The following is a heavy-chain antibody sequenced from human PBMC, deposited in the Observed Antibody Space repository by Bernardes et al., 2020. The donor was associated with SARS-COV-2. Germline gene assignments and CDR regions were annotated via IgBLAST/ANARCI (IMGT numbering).Heavy chain of an antibody. CDR1: GGSITSDHYY. Sequence: SETLSLTCTVSGGSITSDHYYWSWIRQPAGKGLEWVGRISGSGSTNYNPSLMSRLIISLDTSKSQVSLRLSSVTAADTAVYYCAREWGSYGYAGYYYYYGMEVWGQGTTVTVSS. D-gene: IGHD3-16*01. CDR3: AREWGSYGYAGYYYYYGMEV. J-gene: IGHJ6*02. V-gene: IGHV4-61*02. CDR2: ISGSGST.